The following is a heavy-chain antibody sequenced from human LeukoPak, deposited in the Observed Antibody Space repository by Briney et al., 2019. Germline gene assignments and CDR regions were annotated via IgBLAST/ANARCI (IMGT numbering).Heavy chain of an antibody. D-gene: IGHD3-22*01. Sequence: PGGSLRLSCAASGLTFSSYGMSWVRQAPGKGLEWVSAISGSGGSTYYADSVKGRFTISRDNSKNTLYLQLNSLRAEDTAVYYCARVLHKRNYDSSDYYGSWGQGTLVTVSS. CDR3: ARVLHKRNYDSSDYYGS. V-gene: IGHV3-23*01. CDR1: GLTFSSYG. CDR2: ISGSGGST. J-gene: IGHJ5*02.